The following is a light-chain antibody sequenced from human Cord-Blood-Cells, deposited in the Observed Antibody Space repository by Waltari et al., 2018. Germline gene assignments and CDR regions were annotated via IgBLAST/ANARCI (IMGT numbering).Light chain of an antibody. Sequence: EIVLTQSPGTLSLSPGERATPSCRASQSVSSSYLAWYQQKPGQAPRLLIYGASSRATGIPDRFSGSGSGTDFTLTISRLEPEDFAAYYCQQYGSSLWTFGQGTKVEIK. CDR3: QQYGSSLWT. V-gene: IGKV3-20*01. CDR1: QSVSSSY. J-gene: IGKJ1*01. CDR2: GAS.